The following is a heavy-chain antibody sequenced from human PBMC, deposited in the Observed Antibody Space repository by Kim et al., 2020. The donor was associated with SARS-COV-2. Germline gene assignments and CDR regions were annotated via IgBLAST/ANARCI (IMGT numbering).Heavy chain of an antibody. CDR2: ISSSGSTI. CDR3: ARDVYSSSWESWFDP. CDR1: GFTFSSYE. V-gene: IGHV3-48*03. J-gene: IGHJ5*02. Sequence: GGSLRLSCAASGFTFSSYEMNWVRQAPGKGLEWVSYISSSGSTIYYADSVKGRFTISRDNAKNSLYLQMNSLRAEDTAVYYCARDVYSSSWESWFDPWGQGTLVTVSS. D-gene: IGHD6-13*01.